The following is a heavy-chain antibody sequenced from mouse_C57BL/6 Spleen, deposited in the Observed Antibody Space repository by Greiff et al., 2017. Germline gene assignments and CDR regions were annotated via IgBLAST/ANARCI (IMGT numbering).Heavy chain of an antibody. V-gene: IGHV5-17*01. D-gene: IGHD1-1*01. CDR3: ARPPYYYGSCWYYAMDY. J-gene: IGHJ4*01. Sequence: EVQGVESGGGLVKPGGSLKLSCAASGFTFSDYGMHWVRQAPEKGLEWVAYISSGSSAIYYADTVKGRFTISRDNATNTLFLQMTTLWSEDTAMSYCARPPYYYGSCWYYAMDYWGQGTSVTVSS. CDR1: GFTFSDYG. CDR2: ISSGSSAI.